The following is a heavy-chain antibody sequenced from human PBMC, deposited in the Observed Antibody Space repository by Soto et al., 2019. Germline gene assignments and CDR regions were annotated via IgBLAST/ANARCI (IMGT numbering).Heavy chain of an antibody. J-gene: IGHJ6*02. CDR3: AKTAAGGKNYYGMDV. V-gene: IGHV5-51*01. CDR2: IYPGDSDT. D-gene: IGHD6-13*01. CDR1: GYSFNSYW. Sequence: GESLKISCKGSGYSFNSYWTGWARQMPGKGLEWMGIIYPGDSDTRYSPSFQGQVTISADKSISTAYLQWSSLKASDTAMYYCAKTAAGGKNYYGMDVWGQGTTVTVSS.